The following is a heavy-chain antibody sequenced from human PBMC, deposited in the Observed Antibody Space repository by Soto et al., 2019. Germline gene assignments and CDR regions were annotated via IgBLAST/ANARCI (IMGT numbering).Heavy chain of an antibody. Sequence: QVQLVQSGAEVRKPGSSVKVSCKASGGTFDTYAVSWVRQAPGQGLEWMGGIIPMFGTPYYAQWFQGRVTITADESTGTAYMELSSLRSEDTAVYYCARDRDIGNYCDGFYWGQGTLVTVSS. CDR1: GGTFDTYA. J-gene: IGHJ4*02. CDR2: IIPMFGTP. D-gene: IGHD1-26*01. V-gene: IGHV1-69*01. CDR3: ARDRDIGNYCDGFY.